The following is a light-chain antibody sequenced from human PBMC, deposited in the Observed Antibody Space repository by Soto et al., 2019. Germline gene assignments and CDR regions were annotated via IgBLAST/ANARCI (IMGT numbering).Light chain of an antibody. CDR2: DVT. CDR1: SSDVGGYNS. V-gene: IGLV2-14*01. CDR3: SSFTSSMTNV. Sequence: QSVLTQPASVSGSPGQSITISCSGTSSDVGGYNSVSWYQQHPGKAPKLILYDVTDRRSGVSYRFSGSKSGNTASLTISGLQAADEADYFCSSFTSSMTNVFGSGTKVTVL. J-gene: IGLJ1*01.